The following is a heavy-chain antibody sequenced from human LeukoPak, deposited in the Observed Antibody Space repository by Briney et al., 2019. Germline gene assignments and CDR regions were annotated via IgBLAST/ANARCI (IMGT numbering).Heavy chain of an antibody. CDR1: GGSFSGYY. Sequence: SETLSLTCAVYGGSFSGYYWSWIRQPPGKGLEWIGEINHSGSTNYNPSLKRRVTISVDTSKNQFSLKLSSVPAADTAVYYCARIRGGGSGSYYNHYYYYYGVDVWGQGTTVTVSS. J-gene: IGHJ6*02. D-gene: IGHD3-10*01. CDR2: INHSGST. CDR3: ARIRGGGSGSYYNHYYYYYGVDV. V-gene: IGHV4-34*01.